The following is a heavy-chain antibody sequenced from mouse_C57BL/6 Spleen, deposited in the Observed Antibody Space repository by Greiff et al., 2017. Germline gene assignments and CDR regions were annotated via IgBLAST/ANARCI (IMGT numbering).Heavy chain of an antibody. CDR3: AREAYSWAMDY. Sequence: EVKLMESGGGLVKPGGSLKLSCAASGFTFSSYTMSWVRQTPEKRLEWVATISGGGGNTYYPDSVKGRCTISRDNAKNPLYLQMSSLRSEDTALYYCAREAYSWAMDYWGQGTSVTVSS. V-gene: IGHV5-9*01. CDR2: ISGGGGNT. J-gene: IGHJ4*01. CDR1: GFTFSSYT. D-gene: IGHD1-1*01.